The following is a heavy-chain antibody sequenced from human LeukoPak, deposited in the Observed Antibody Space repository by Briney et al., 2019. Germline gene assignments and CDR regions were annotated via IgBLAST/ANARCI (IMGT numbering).Heavy chain of an antibody. CDR2: ISTTGNTM. CDR1: GFTFSSYS. D-gene: IGHD6-13*01. J-gene: IGHJ6*03. V-gene: IGHV3-48*04. CDR3: ARTTGGQQQLVVPYYMDV. Sequence: GGSLRLSCAASGFTFSSYSMNWVRQAPGKGLEWVSYISTTGNTMYYADSVKGRFTISRDNAKNSLSLQMNTLRAEDTAVYYCARTTGGQQQLVVPYYMDVRGKGTTVTVSS.